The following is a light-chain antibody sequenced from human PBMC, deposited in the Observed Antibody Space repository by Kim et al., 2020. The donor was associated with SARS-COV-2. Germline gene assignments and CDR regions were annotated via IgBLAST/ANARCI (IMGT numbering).Light chain of an antibody. J-gene: IGKJ5*01. CDR1: NSIGNS. CDR2: DAS. CDR3: QQRSSWPPT. V-gene: IGKV3-11*01. Sequence: LSPGERAPLSCRASNSIGNSLAWYQQKPGQTPRLLIHDASNGATDITARFSGSGSGTDFTLTISSLEPEDFAVYFCQQRSSWPPTFGQGTRLEIK.